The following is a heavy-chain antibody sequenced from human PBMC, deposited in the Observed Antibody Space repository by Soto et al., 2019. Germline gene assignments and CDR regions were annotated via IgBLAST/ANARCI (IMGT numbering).Heavy chain of an antibody. V-gene: IGHV1-8*02. CDR3: VRGIAAARTRFYP. D-gene: IGHD6-25*01. CDR2: MNPNSGNT. J-gene: IGHJ5*02. Sequence: QVQLVQSGAEVKKPGASVKVSCKASGYTFTSYDMNWVRQATGQRLEWMGWMNPNSGNTGYAQKFQGRVTMTRNTSTSTAYMGLRSVRSVDTAVCFCVRGIAAARTRFYPWGRGTMVSV. CDR1: GYTFTSYD.